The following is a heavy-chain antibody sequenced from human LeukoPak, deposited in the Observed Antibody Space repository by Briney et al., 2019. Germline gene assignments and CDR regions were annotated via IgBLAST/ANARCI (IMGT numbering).Heavy chain of an antibody. J-gene: IGHJ4*02. V-gene: IGHV4-59*01. CDR3: ARAENSYGYYFDY. CDR2: IYYSGST. Sequence: SETLSLTCTVSGGSISSYYWSWIRQPPGKGLEWIGYIYYSGSTNYNPSLKSRVTISVDTSKNQFSLKLSSVTAADTAVYYCARAENSYGYYFDYWGQGTLVTVSS. D-gene: IGHD5-18*01. CDR1: GGSISSYY.